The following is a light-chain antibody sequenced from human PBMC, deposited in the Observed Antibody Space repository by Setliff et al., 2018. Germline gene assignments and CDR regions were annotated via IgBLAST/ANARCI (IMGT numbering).Light chain of an antibody. CDR1: QSVLYSSNNKNH. CDR2: WAS. J-gene: IGKJ4*01. V-gene: IGKV4-1*01. CDR3: QQYYSTPPT. Sequence: DIVMTQSPDSLAVSLGERATINCKSSQSVLYSSNNKNHLAWYQQKPGQPPKLLIYWASTRESGVPDRFSGSGSGTDFTLTISSLQAEDVAVYYCQQYYSTPPTFGGGTKVDIK.